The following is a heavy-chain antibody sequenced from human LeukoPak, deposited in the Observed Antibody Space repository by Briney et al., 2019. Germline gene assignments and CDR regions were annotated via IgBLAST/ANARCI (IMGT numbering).Heavy chain of an antibody. Sequence: GGSLRLSCVASGFTFSSYGMHWVRQAPGKGLEWVAVIWYDGSNKYYADSVKGRFTISRDNSKNTLYLQMNSLRAEDTAVYYCARGQIAAAGTWGLDYWGQGTLVTVSS. D-gene: IGHD6-13*01. J-gene: IGHJ4*02. CDR1: GFTFSSYG. CDR2: IWYDGSNK. CDR3: ARGQIAAAGTWGLDY. V-gene: IGHV3-33*01.